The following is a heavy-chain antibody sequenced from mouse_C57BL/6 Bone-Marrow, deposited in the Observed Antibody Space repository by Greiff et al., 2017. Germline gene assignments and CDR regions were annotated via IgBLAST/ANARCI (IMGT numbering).Heavy chain of an antibody. Sequence: QVQLQQPGAELVKPGASVKLSCKASGYTFTSYWMHWVKPRPGRGLEWIGRIDPNSGGTKYHEKFKSKATLTVDKPSSTAYMQLSSLTAEDSAVDYCAGIDYDYDEGYFDVWGRGTTVTVSS. J-gene: IGHJ1*03. CDR1: GYTFTSYW. CDR2: IDPNSGGT. CDR3: AGIDYDYDEGYFDV. D-gene: IGHD2-4*01. V-gene: IGHV1-72*01.